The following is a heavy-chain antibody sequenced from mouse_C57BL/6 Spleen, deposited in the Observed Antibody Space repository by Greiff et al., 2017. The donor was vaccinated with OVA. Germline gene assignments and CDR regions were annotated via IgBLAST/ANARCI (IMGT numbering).Heavy chain of an antibody. J-gene: IGHJ1*03. CDR3: ATYDYSYWYFDV. Sequence: VQRVESGAELVRPGTSVKVSCKAPGYAFTNYLIEWVKQRPGQGLEWIGVINPGSGGTNYNEKFKGKATLTADKSSSTAYMQLSSLTSEDSAVYFCATYDYSYWYFDVWGTGTTVTVSS. D-gene: IGHD2-4*01. CDR1: GYAFTNYL. CDR2: INPGSGGT. V-gene: IGHV1-54*01.